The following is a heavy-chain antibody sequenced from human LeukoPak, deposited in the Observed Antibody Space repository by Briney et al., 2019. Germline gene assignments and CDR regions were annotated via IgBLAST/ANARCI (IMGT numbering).Heavy chain of an antibody. Sequence: PGGSLRLSCAASGFTVSSNYMSWVRQAPGKGLEWVSVIYSGGSTYYADSVKGRFTISRDNSKNTLYLQMNSLRAEDTAVYYCARAGAVEVFDYWGQGTLVTVSS. V-gene: IGHV3-53*01. CDR3: ARAGAVEVFDY. CDR1: GFTVSSNY. CDR2: IYSGGST. D-gene: IGHD6-19*01. J-gene: IGHJ4*02.